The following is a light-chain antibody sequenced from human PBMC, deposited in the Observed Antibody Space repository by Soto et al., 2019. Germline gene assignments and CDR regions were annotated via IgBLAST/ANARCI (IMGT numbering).Light chain of an antibody. V-gene: IGLV1-40*01. CDR3: QSYDSSLSGEA. CDR1: SSNIGAGYD. CDR2: GIS. J-gene: IGLJ3*02. Sequence: QSVLTQPPSVSGAPGQRVTISCTGSSSNIGAGYDVHWYQQLPGTAPKLLIYGISNRPSGVPDRFSGSKSGSSASLAITGLQAEDEADYYCQSYDSSLSGEAFGGGTKLTVL.